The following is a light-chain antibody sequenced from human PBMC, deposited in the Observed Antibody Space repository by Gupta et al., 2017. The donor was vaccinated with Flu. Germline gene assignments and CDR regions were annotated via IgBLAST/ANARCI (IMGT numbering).Light chain of an antibody. CDR2: RNF. CDR3: AAWDDSLSAWV. CDR1: LSNIGSNY. Sequence: QSVLTQPPSASGTPRERVIISCSGTLSNIGSNYVFWYQQVPGAAPRLLLYRNFQRPSGVPDRFSGSKSDTSASLAINGLRSEDEADYYCAAWDDSLSAWVFGEGTKVTVL. J-gene: IGLJ3*02. V-gene: IGLV1-47*01.